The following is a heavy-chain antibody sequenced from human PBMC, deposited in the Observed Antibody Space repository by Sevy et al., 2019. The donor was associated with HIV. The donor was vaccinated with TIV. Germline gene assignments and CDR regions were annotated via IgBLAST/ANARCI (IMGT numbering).Heavy chain of an antibody. CDR1: GGSFAYY. J-gene: IGHJ6*02. Sequence: SETLSLTCAVYGGSFAYYCSWIRQPPGKGLEWIGEINHSGNTHYNPSLKSRVTISVDTSKNQFSLKLNSVTAADTAVYYCARHSYGSGTSFYYYGMDVWGQGTTVTVSS. V-gene: IGHV4-34*01. CDR3: ARHSYGSGTSFYYYGMDV. CDR2: INHSGNT. D-gene: IGHD3-10*01.